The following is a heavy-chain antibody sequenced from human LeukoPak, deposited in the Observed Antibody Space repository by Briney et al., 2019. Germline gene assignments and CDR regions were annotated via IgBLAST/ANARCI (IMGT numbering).Heavy chain of an antibody. J-gene: IGHJ5*02. CDR3: ARGGRIVVVVAARRYNWFDP. D-gene: IGHD2-15*01. Sequence: PSETLSLTCAVYGGSFSGYYWSWIRQPPGKGLEWIGEINHSGSTNYSPSLKSRVTISVDTSKNQFSLKLSSVTAADTAVYYCARGGRIVVVVAARRYNWFDPWGQGTLVSVSS. CDR2: INHSGST. CDR1: GGSFSGYY. V-gene: IGHV4-34*01.